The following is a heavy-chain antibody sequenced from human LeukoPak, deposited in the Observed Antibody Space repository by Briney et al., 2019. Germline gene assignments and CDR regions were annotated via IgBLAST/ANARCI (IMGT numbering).Heavy chain of an antibody. CDR1: GFTFSSYW. CDR2: INTDGSST. V-gene: IGHV3-74*01. Sequence: GGSLRLPCAASGFTFSSYWMHWVRQAPGKGLVWVSRINTDGSSTSYADSVKGRFTISRDNAKNTLYLQMNSLRAEDTAVYYCARVRGQSTYDFWSGPPNWFDPWGQGTLVTVSS. J-gene: IGHJ5*02. CDR3: ARVRGQSTYDFWSGPPNWFDP. D-gene: IGHD3-3*01.